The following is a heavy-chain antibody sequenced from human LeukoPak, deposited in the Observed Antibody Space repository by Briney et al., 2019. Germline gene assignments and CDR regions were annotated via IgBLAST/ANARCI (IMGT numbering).Heavy chain of an antibody. CDR1: GGSISSGDYY. V-gene: IGHV4-61*02. J-gene: IGHJ3*02. CDR3: ARFGSSSWYRDAFDI. CDR2: ISSSGST. D-gene: IGHD6-13*01. Sequence: ASQTLSLTCTVSGGSISSGDYYWSWIRQPAGKGLEWIGRISSSGSTNYNPSLKSRVTISVDTSKNQFSLKLSTVTAADTAVYYCARFGSSSWYRDAFDIWGQGTMVTVSS.